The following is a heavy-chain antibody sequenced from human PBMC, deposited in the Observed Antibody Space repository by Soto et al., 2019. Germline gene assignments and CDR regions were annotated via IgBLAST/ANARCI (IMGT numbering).Heavy chain of an antibody. V-gene: IGHV3-30*18. CDR2: ISYDGSNK. Sequence: EGSLRLSCAASGFTFSSYGMHWVRQAPGKGLEWVAVISYDGSNKYYADSVKGRFTISRDNSKNTLYLQMNSLRAEDTAVYYCAKLSSYYGSGSYSYYYYYYMDVWGKGTTVTVSS. CDR1: GFTFSSYG. CDR3: AKLSSYYGSGSYSYYYYYYMDV. D-gene: IGHD3-10*01. J-gene: IGHJ6*03.